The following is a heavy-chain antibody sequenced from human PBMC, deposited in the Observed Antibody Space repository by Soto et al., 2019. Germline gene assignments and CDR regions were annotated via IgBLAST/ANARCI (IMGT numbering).Heavy chain of an antibody. J-gene: IGHJ6*03. CDR2: IYYSGST. D-gene: IGHD1-26*01. CDR1: GGSISSGCYY. CDR3: ARHHSSGIVEDYMDV. V-gene: IGHV4-39*01. Sequence: PSETLSLTCTVSGGSISSGCYYWGWIRQPPGKGLEWIGSIYYSGSTYYNPSLKSRVTISVDTSKNQFSLKLSSVTAADTAVYYCARHHSSGIVEDYMDVWGKGTTVTVSS.